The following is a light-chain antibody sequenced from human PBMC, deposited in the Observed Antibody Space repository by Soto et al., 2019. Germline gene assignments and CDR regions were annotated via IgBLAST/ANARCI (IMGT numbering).Light chain of an antibody. Sequence: QSALTQPASVSGSPGQSITISCTGTSSDVGGYKYVSWYQQHPGKAPKLMIYDVRNRPSGVSNRFSGSKSGNTASLTISVLQAEDEADYYCSSYTSSSTRVLGTGTKLTVL. J-gene: IGLJ1*01. V-gene: IGLV2-14*03. CDR2: DVR. CDR1: SSDVGGYKY. CDR3: SSYTSSSTRV.